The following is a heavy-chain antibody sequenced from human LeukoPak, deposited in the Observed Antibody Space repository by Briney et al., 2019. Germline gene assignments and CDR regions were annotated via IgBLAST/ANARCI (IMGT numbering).Heavy chain of an antibody. D-gene: IGHD3-10*01. J-gene: IGHJ1*01. Sequence: GGTLRLSCAASGFTFSSYGMSWVRQAPGKGLEWVSAISGSGGSTYYADSVKGRFTISRDNSKNTLYLQMNSLRAEDTAVYYCAKEDYYGSGIAEYFQHWGQGTLVTVSS. V-gene: IGHV3-23*01. CDR1: GFTFSSYG. CDR3: AKEDYYGSGIAEYFQH. CDR2: ISGSGGST.